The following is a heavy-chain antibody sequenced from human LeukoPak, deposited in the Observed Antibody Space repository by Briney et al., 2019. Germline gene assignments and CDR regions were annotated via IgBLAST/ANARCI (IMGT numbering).Heavy chain of an antibody. CDR3: ARAETTLLLNY. Sequence: ASVKVSCKASGYTFTSYGIGGVRQAPGQGLEWMGWISAYNGNTNYAQKLQGRVTMTTDTSTSTAYMELRSLRSDDTAVYYCARAETTLLLNYWGQGTLVTVSS. CDR2: ISAYNGNT. D-gene: IGHD4-11*01. J-gene: IGHJ4*02. V-gene: IGHV1-18*01. CDR1: GYTFTSYG.